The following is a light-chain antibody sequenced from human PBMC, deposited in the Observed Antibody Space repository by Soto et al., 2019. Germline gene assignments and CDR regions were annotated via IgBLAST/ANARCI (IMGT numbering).Light chain of an antibody. V-gene: IGKV3-11*01. CDR1: QSVGSY. CDR2: EAS. CDR3: QQRPNSPRVT. J-gene: IGKJ4*01. Sequence: EIVLTQSPAPLSLSLGETATLSCRASQSVGSYLAWYQQKPGQAPRLLLYEASPRATGIPARFSGSESPTDFTLTISSLEPEDFAFYYGQQRPNSPRVTFGGGTKVEIK.